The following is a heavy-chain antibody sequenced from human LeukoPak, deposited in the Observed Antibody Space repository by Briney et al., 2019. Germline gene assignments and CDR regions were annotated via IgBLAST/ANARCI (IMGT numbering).Heavy chain of an antibody. CDR3: AKDEEQLLPRT. J-gene: IGHJ5*02. V-gene: IGHV3-23*01. CDR2: ISKSGGST. D-gene: IGHD6-13*01. Sequence: GGSLRLSCAGSGFTFSDYAMNWVRQAPGKGLEWLSAISKSGGSTYYADSVKGRFTISRDNSKNTLYLQMNSLRAEDTAVYYCAKDEEQLLPRTWGQGTLVTVSS. CDR1: GFTFSDYA.